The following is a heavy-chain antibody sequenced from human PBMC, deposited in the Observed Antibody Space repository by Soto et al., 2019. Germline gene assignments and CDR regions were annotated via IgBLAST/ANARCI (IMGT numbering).Heavy chain of an antibody. Sequence: LRLSCAASGFTFSSFAIHWVRQAPGKGLEWVGVISYDGSNKYYADSVKGRFTISRDNSKNTVYLQMNSLRAEDTAVYYCASQLSVAGNYFFYYAMDVWGQGTTVTVSS. CDR3: ASQLSVAGNYFFYYAMDV. CDR2: ISYDGSNK. D-gene: IGHD6-13*01. J-gene: IGHJ6*02. V-gene: IGHV3-30-3*01. CDR1: GFTFSSFA.